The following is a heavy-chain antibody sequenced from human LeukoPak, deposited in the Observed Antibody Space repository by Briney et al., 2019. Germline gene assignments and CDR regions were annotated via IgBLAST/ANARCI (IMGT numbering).Heavy chain of an antibody. V-gene: IGHV1-69*13. Sequence: SVTVSCTCSAASFRVIGISWVRQAPGKGLEWMGGIIIIFATTNYAQKFQGRVTITADDSTSTAYMELNNLRYEDTAVYFCAAEPTSLAPGYDYDMDLWGKGTTVTVS. D-gene: IGHD1-14*01. CDR3: AAEPTSLAPGYDYDMDL. J-gene: IGHJ6*03. CDR1: AASFRVIG. CDR2: IIIIFATT.